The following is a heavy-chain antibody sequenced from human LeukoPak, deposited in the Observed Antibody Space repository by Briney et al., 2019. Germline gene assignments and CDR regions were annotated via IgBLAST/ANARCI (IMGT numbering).Heavy chain of an antibody. CDR1: VFTFSSYG. V-gene: IGHV3-33*01. Sequence: GGSLRLSCAASVFTFSSYGLHWVRQAPGKGLEWVAVIWCDGSNKFYADTVKGRFTISRDDSKNTLYLQMHSLRAEDTAVYYCARAGNFDSGGYYYGIDYWGQGTLVTVSS. J-gene: IGHJ4*02. CDR3: ARAGNFDSGGYYYGIDY. CDR2: IWCDGSNK. D-gene: IGHD3-22*01.